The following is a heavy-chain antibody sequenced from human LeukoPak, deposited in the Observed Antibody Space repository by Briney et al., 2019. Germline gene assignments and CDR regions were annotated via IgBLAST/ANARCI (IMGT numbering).Heavy chain of an antibody. CDR3: AKVLNYYGSGYFDY. CDR1: GFTFSSYA. CDR2: ISGSGGST. V-gene: IGHV3-23*01. J-gene: IGHJ4*02. Sequence: GGSLRLSCTASGFTFSSYAMSWVRQAPGKGLEWVSAISGSGGSTHYADSVKGRFTISRDNSKNTLYLQMNSLRAEDTAVYYCAKVLNYYGSGYFDYWSQGTLVTVSS. D-gene: IGHD3-10*01.